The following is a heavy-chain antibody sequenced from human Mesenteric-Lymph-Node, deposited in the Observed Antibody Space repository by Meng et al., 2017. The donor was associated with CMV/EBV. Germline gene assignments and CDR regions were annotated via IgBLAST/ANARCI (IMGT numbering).Heavy chain of an antibody. CDR2: ISYDGTNK. V-gene: IGHV3-30*04. J-gene: IGHJ5*02. CDR3: ARDCTNGVCYRGPDSGFDP. CDR1: GFTFSTYA. Sequence: GESLKISCAASGFTFSTYAMSWVRQAPGKGLEWVAVISYDGTNKYYADSVKGRFTISRDNSKNTLYLQMNSLRAEDTAVYYCARDCTNGVCYRGPDSGFDPWGQGTLVTVSS. D-gene: IGHD2-8*01.